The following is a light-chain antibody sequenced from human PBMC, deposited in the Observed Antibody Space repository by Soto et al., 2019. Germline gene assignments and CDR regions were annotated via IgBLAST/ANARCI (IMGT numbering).Light chain of an antibody. CDR1: QSVSSFY. V-gene: IGKV3-20*01. Sequence: EIVLTQSPGTLSLSPGERATLSCRASQSVSSFYLVWYQQKPGQAPRLLIYDVSSRATGIPDRFSGSGSGTDFTLTISRLEPEDFAVYYCQQYGSSPTFGQGTKVEIK. CDR2: DVS. CDR3: QQYGSSPT. J-gene: IGKJ1*01.